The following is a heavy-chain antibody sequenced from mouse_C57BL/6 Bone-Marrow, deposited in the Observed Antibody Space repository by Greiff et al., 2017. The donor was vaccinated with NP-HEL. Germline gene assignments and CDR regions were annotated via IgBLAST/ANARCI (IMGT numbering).Heavy chain of an antibody. D-gene: IGHD2-3*01. CDR1: GYTFTSYW. CDR3: ARWRWLLRGYAMDY. Sequence: QVQLQQPGAELVMPGASVKLSCKASGYTFTSYWMHWVKQRPGQGLEWIGEIDPSDSYTNYNQKFKGKSTLTVDKSSSTAYMQLSSLTSEDSAVYYCARWRWLLRGYAMDYWGKGTSVTVSS. CDR2: IDPSDSYT. J-gene: IGHJ4*01. V-gene: IGHV1-69*01.